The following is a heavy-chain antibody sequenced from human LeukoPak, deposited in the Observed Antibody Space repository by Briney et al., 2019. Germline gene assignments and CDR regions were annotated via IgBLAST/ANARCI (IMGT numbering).Heavy chain of an antibody. CDR1: GYTFTSYD. V-gene: IGHV1-8*03. J-gene: IGHJ6*03. CDR2: MNPNSGNT. Sequence: ASVKVSCKASGYTFTSYDINWVRQATGQGLEWMGWMNPNSGNTGYAQKFQGRVTITRNTSISTAYMELSSLRSEDTAVYYCARQGIVVVPAAITYYYYYMDVWGKGTTVTVSS. CDR3: ARQGIVVVPAAITYYYYYMDV. D-gene: IGHD2-2*02.